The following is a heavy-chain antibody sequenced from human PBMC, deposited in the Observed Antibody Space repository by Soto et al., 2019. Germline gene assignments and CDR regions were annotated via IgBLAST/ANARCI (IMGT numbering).Heavy chain of an antibody. Sequence: HPWGYPGIAGAASGYSVSSNSMTWVRQAPGKRLERVPVIPSDVTTYYADSVRGRFIISRDNSKDTLYLQMNRLRAEDTAVYYCARELSGSCYNWFDPRGQGPLCTVSS. J-gene: IGHJ5*02. V-gene: IGHV3-53*01. CDR1: GYSVSSNS. D-gene: IGHD5-12*01. CDR3: ARELSGSCYNWFDP. CDR2: IPSDVTT.